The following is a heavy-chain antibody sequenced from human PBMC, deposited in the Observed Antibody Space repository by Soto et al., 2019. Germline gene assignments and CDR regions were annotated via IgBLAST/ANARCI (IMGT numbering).Heavy chain of an antibody. Sequence: ASVKVSCKISGHTLTEFSIHWVRQAPGKGLEWMGGFDPEGGEAIYAQKWQGRVTVTEDTVTDTAYMELSSLRSDDTAVYYCARGIDSSGGYYYYGMDVWGQGTTVTVS. V-gene: IGHV1-24*01. J-gene: IGHJ6*02. CDR2: FDPEGGEA. D-gene: IGHD3-22*01. CDR1: GHTLTEFS. CDR3: ARGIDSSGGYYYYGMDV.